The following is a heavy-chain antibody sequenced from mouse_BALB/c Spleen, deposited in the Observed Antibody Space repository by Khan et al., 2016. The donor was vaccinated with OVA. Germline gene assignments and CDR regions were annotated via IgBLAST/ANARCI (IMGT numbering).Heavy chain of an antibody. D-gene: IGHD2-12*01. CDR3: ARQLYGAMDH. J-gene: IGHJ4*01. V-gene: IGHV5-12*02. CDR2: ISNGGGST. CDR1: GFTFSDYY. Sequence: EVELVESGGGLVQPGGSLKLSCVTSGFTFSDYYMYWVRQTPEKRLEWVAYISNGGGSTYYLDTVKGRFTISRDNAKHTLYLQMSRLKSEDTAMYYCARQLYGAMDHWGQGTSVTVSS.